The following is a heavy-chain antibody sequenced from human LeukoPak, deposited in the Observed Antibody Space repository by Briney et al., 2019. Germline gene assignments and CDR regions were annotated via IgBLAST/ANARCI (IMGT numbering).Heavy chain of an antibody. J-gene: IGHJ4*02. CDR2: IKQDGSEK. D-gene: IGHD6-19*01. CDR1: GFTFSSYW. V-gene: IGHV3-7*04. Sequence: GGSLRLSCAASGFTFSSYWMSWVRQAPGKGLEWVANIKQDGSEKYYVDSVKGRFTISRDNANNSLYLQMNSLRAEDTAVYYCARDGQWLVAEIDYWGQGTLVTVSS. CDR3: ARDGQWLVAEIDY.